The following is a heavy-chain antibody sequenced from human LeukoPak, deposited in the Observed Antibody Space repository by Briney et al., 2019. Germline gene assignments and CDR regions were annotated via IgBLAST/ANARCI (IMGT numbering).Heavy chain of an antibody. CDR1: GFTVSSNY. J-gene: IGHJ4*02. CDR2: IYSGGST. D-gene: IGHD4-17*01. V-gene: IGHV3-53*01. CDR3: TRGSYGDYEY. Sequence: GGSLRLSCAASGFTVSSNYMSWVRQAPGKGLEWVSVIYSGGSTYYADSVKGRFTISRDNAKNSLYLQMNSLRAEDTAVYYCTRGSYGDYEYWGQGTLVTVSS.